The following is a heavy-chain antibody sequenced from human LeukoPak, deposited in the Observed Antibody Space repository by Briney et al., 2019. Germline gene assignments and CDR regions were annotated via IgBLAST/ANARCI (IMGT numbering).Heavy chain of an antibody. V-gene: IGHV4-59*12. CDR2: IFYNGST. J-gene: IGHJ3*02. CDR1: GFTFSSYE. D-gene: IGHD3-10*01. Sequence: LRLSCAASGFTFSSYEVNWVRQPPGKGLEWIWNIFYNGSTYYSPSLRSRVTISLDTSRNQFSLKLNSVTAADTAVYYCAKSNGYGLVDIWGQGTMVTVSS. CDR3: AKSNGYGLVDI.